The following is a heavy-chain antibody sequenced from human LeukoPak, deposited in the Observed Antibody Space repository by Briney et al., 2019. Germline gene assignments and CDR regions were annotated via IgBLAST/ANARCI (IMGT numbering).Heavy chain of an antibody. CDR3: ATTLLRASTYMDV. V-gene: IGHV3-74*03. D-gene: IGHD1-1*01. CDR2: ISSDGSST. Sequence: GGSLRLSCAASGFNFRNHWMHWVRQTPGKGLVWVSRISSDGSSTTYADSVKGRFTISRDNSKNTLYLQMNSLRAEDTAVYYCATTLLRASTYMDVWGKGTTVTVSS. J-gene: IGHJ6*03. CDR1: GFNFRNHW.